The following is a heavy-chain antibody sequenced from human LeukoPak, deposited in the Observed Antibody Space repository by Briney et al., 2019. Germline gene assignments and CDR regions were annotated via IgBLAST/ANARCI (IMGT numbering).Heavy chain of an antibody. CDR2: IYYSGST. D-gene: IGHD3-9*01. Sequence: KPSETLSLTCTVSGGSISSYYWSWIRQPPGKGLEWIGYIYYSGSTNYNPSLKSRVTISVDTSKNQFSLKLSSVTAADTAVYYCARVYPSSYYDILLGKYYFDYWGQGTLVTVSS. V-gene: IGHV4-59*01. CDR1: GGSISSYY. CDR3: ARVYPSSYYDILLGKYYFDY. J-gene: IGHJ4*02.